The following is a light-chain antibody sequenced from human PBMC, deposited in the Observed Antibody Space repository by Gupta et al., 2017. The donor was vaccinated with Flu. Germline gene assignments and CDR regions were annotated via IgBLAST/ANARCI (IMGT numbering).Light chain of an antibody. J-gene: IGKJ3*01. CDR2: DAS. Sequence: EIVLTQSPATLSLSPGERAIFSCRASQSVSNYLAWYQQKPGQAPRLLIYDASNRATGIPARFSGSGSGTDFTLTISSLEPEDFAVYYCQQRSNWPLTFGPGTKVDIK. CDR1: QSVSNY. V-gene: IGKV3-11*01. CDR3: QQRSNWPLT.